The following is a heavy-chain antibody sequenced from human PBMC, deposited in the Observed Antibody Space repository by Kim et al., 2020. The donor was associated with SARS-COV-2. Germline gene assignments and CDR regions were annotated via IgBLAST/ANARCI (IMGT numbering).Heavy chain of an antibody. CDR3: TRAVSSYHFDAFDI. CDR2: IDPSDSYT. V-gene: IGHV5-10-1*01. D-gene: IGHD2-2*01. CDR1: GYSFTNYW. J-gene: IGHJ3*02. Sequence: GESLKISCKGSGYSFTNYWITWVRQMPGKGLEWMGRIDPSDSYTNYRPSFQGDVTFSTDRSISTAYLQWSSLKASDTAIYYCTRAVSSYHFDAFDIWGQGTMVTVSS.